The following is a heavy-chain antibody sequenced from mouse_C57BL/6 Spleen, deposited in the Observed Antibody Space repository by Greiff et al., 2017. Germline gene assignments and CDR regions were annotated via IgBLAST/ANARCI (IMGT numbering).Heavy chain of an antibody. CDR3: ARDEKGYYAMDY. CDR1: GFTFSDFY. J-gene: IGHJ4*01. CDR2: SRNKANDYTT. V-gene: IGHV7-1*01. Sequence: EVKVVESGGGLVQSGRSLRLSCATSGFTFSDFYMEWVRQAPGKGLEWIAASRNKANDYTTEYSASVKGRFIVSRDTSQSILYLQMNALRAEDTAIYYCARDEKGYYAMDYWGQGTSVTVSS.